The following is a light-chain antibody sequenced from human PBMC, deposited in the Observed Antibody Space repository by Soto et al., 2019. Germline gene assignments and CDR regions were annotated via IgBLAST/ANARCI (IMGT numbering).Light chain of an antibody. V-gene: IGKV1-6*02. CDR3: LQLYNYPRT. Sequence: IQMTQSPSSLSASVGSRFTITCRAGQAIRSDLAWYQQKPGMAPKFLIFAASNLQRGVPARFSGSGSGTDFTLTISSLQPEDFATYYCLQLYNYPRTFGQGTKVDIK. CDR2: AAS. CDR1: QAIRSD. J-gene: IGKJ1*01.